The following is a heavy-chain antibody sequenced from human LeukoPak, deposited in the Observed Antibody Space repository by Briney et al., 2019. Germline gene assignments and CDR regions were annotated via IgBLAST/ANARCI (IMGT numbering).Heavy chain of an antibody. J-gene: IGHJ6*03. CDR1: RGTFSSYA. Sequence: ASVKVSCKASRGTFSSYAINWVRQATGQGLEWMGWMNPNSGNTGYAQKFQGRVTITRNTSISTAYMELSSLRSEDTAVYYCARGGNDFWSGYSLWNYYYYYMDVWGKGTTVTVSS. V-gene: IGHV1-8*03. CDR3: ARGGNDFWSGYSLWNYYYYYMDV. CDR2: MNPNSGNT. D-gene: IGHD3-3*01.